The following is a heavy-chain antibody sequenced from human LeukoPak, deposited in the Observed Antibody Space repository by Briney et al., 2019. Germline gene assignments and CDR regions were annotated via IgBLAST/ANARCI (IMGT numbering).Heavy chain of an antibody. CDR1: GGPISTYW. Sequence: PSETLSPTCTVSGGPISTYWWSWIRQPPGKGLEWIGYIYYSGSTNYNPSLKSRVTISVDTSKNQFSLKLSSVTAADTAVYYCARGTVTTSMKAFDIWGQGTMVTVSS. J-gene: IGHJ3*02. CDR2: IYYSGST. D-gene: IGHD4-17*01. CDR3: ARGTVTTSMKAFDI. V-gene: IGHV4-59*08.